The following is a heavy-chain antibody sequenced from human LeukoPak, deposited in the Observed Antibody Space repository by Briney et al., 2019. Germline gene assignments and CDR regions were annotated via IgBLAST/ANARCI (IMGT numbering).Heavy chain of an antibody. CDR2: ISVSGDNS. J-gene: IGHJ3*01. D-gene: IGHD5-24*01. CDR1: GFNFRDAA. V-gene: IGHV3-23*01. Sequence: PGGSLRLSCAASGFNFRDAAMTWVRHAPGKGLEWVSLISVSGDNSYYADSVKGRFTISRDNSKNTLSLQMNILRVEDTAIYYCAKDIQLSTWGLGTMVTVSS. CDR3: AKDIQLST.